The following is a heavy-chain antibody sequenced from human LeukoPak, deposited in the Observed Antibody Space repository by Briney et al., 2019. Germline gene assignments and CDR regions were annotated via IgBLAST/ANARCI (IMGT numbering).Heavy chain of an antibody. V-gene: IGHV1-18*01. D-gene: IGHD3-3*01. CDR3: ARDQGFRKYYDFWSGYYPYYFDY. J-gene: IGHJ4*02. CDR1: GYTFTSYG. Sequence: GASVKVSCKASGYTFTSYGISWVRQVPGQGLEWMGWISAYNGNTNYAQKLQGRVTMTTDTSTSTAYMELRSLRSDDTAVYYCARDQGFRKYYDFWSGYYPYYFDYWGQGTLVTVSS. CDR2: ISAYNGNT.